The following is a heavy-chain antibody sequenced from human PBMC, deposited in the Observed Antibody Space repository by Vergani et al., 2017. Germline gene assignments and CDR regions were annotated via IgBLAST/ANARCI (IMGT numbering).Heavy chain of an antibody. CDR3: ARVRPHRTDYGIYYYYYGMDV. J-gene: IGHJ6*02. V-gene: IGHV3-74*01. Sequence: EVQLVESGGGLVQPGGSLRLSCAASGFTFSSYWMHWVRQAPGKGLVWVSRINSDGSSTSYADSVKGRFTISRYNAKNTLYLQMNSLRAEDTAVYYCARVRPHRTDYGIYYYYYGMDVWGQGTTVTVSS. CDR2: INSDGSST. D-gene: IGHD4-17*01. CDR1: GFTFSSYW.